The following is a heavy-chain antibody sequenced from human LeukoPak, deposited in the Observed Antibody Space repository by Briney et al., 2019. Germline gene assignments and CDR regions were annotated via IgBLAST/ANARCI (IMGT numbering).Heavy chain of an antibody. J-gene: IGHJ4*01. V-gene: IGHV3-64*01. Sequence: GGSLRLSCAASGFTFSSDGMHCVRQAPGKGLEYVSAISSDGGSTYYANSVKGRFTISRDNSKNTLYLQMGSLRADDMAVYYCARDSSRWYPNVLDYWGHGTLVTVSS. CDR1: GFTFSSDG. CDR3: ARDSSRWYPNVLDY. CDR2: ISSDGGST. D-gene: IGHD6-13*01.